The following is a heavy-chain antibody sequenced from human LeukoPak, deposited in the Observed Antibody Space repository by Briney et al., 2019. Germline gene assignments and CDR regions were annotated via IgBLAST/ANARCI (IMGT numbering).Heavy chain of an antibody. Sequence: GGSLRLSCAASGFTFSSYAMSWVRQAPGKGLEWVSAISGSGGSTYYADSVKGRFTISRDNSKNTLYLQMNSLRAEDTAVYYCAKSTAMAAYYYYGMDVWGQGTTVTVSS. D-gene: IGHD5-18*01. V-gene: IGHV3-23*01. CDR2: ISGSGGST. CDR3: AKSTAMAAYYYYGMDV. J-gene: IGHJ6*02. CDR1: GFTFSSYA.